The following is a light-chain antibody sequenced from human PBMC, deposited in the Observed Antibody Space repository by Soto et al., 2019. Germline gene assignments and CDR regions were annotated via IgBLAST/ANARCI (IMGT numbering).Light chain of an antibody. CDR2: AAS. CDR1: QDIRRW. Sequence: DIQMTQSPSSGSASVGDRVTITCRASQDIRRWLAWYQQKPAQPPPLLLYAASSLHSGVPSRFSGSGSGTAFTLTISSLQPADFATYYCQQANSFPLTFGGGTQVDIK. CDR3: QQANSFPLT. J-gene: IGKJ4*01. V-gene: IGKV1-12*01.